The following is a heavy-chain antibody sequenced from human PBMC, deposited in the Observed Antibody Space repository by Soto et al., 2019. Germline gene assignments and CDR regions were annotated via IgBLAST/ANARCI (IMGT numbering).Heavy chain of an antibody. D-gene: IGHD3-3*01. CDR1: GCSIRSYY. J-gene: IGHJ6*02. CDR3: ARALDYDFWSGYHLYGMDV. V-gene: IGHV4-59*01. CDR2: IYYSGST. Sequence: SASLSLTCTVSGCSIRSYYWSWIRPTPGKGLEWIGYIYYSGSTNYNPSLKSRVTISVDTSKNQFSLKLSSVTAADTAVYYCARALDYDFWSGYHLYGMDVWGQGTTVTVSS.